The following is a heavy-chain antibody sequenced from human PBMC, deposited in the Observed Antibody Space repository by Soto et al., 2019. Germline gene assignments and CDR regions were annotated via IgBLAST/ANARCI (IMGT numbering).Heavy chain of an antibody. V-gene: IGHV4-38-2*02. CDR1: GYSMSSDSY. CDR2: MYHGGTT. J-gene: IGHJ4*01. CDR3: ARVHVMVVDGSTFEY. D-gene: IGHD2-8*02. Sequence: PWETLSLTCTVSGYSMSSDSYWGWIRQSPGKGPEWIASMYHGGTTFYNPSLKSRVTMSIDTSSNQFSLRLTSVTAADTAVYYCARVHVMVVDGSTFEYWGHGIMVTVSS.